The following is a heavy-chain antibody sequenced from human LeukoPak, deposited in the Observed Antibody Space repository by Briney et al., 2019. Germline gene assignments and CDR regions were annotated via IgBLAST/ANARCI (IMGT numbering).Heavy chain of an antibody. CDR1: GGSISNSRYY. J-gene: IGHJ4*02. D-gene: IGHD5-24*01. CDR2: IYYSGST. Sequence: SETLSLTCSVSGGSISNSRYYWGWLRQPPGKGLEWIGYIYYSGSTNYNPSLKSRVTISVDTSKNQFSLKLSSVTAADTAVYYCARGRDGYNWSSFDYWGQGTLVTVSS. V-gene: IGHV4-61*05. CDR3: ARGRDGYNWSSFDY.